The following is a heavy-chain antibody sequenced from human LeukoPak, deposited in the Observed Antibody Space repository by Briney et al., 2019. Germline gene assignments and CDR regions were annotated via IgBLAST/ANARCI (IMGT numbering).Heavy chain of an antibody. CDR3: ATGHSYGYDY. CDR1: GLFFSDFW. Sequence: GGSLRLSCAASGLFFSDFWMHWVRQPPGKGLVWVAPVKGDGRTTIYADSVKGRFTISRDNAKNTLYLQMNSLRADDSGVYYCATGHSYGYDYWGQGVLVTVSS. CDR2: VKGDGRTT. V-gene: IGHV3-74*01. D-gene: IGHD5-18*01. J-gene: IGHJ4*02.